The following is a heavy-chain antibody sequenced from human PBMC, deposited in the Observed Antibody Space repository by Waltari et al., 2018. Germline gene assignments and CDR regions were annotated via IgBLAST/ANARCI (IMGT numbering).Heavy chain of an antibody. CDR2: ISYSGTT. D-gene: IGHD3-3*01. CDR3: ARYYGNGEGWLDP. V-gene: IGHV4-39*07. J-gene: IGHJ5*02. Sequence: QLQLQESGPGLVKPSETLSLTCTVSGGSISSGSYYWGWIRQPPGTGLESIGYISYSGTTYYNLSLKSRFTMSVDTSRDQYSLSLRSVAAADTAVYYCARYYGNGEGWLDPWGQGTLVTVSS. CDR1: GGSISSGSYY.